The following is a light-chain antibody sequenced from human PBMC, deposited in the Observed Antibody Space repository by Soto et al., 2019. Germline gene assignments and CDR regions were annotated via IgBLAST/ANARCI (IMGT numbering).Light chain of an antibody. J-gene: IGKJ1*01. CDR3: QQYNNWPPWA. Sequence: EIVMTQSPATLSVSPGEKATLSCRASQSVSSNLAWYQQKPGQAPRLLIYGASTRATGIKARFSGSGSGTEFTLTISSLQSEDFAFYYCQQYNNWPPWAFCQGTKVEIK. CDR1: QSVSSN. V-gene: IGKV3-15*01. CDR2: GAS.